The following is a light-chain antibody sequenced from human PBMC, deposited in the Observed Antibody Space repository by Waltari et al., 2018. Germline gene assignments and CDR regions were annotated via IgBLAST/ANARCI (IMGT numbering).Light chain of an antibody. CDR2: DVN. V-gene: IGLV2-11*01. CDR3: CAYAGSYTLV. CDR1: SSDVGTYTY. J-gene: IGLJ2*01. Sequence: QSALTQPRSVSGSPGQSVTISCTGTSSDVGTYTYVSWYQQHPGKAPKLMIYDVNKRPSGVPDSFSGSKSGNTASLTISGLQAEDEADYYCCAYAGSYTLVFGGGTKLTVL.